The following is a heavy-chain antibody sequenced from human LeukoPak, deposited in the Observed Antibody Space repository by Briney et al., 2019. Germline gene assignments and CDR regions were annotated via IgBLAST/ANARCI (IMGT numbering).Heavy chain of an antibody. CDR3: ARGVAAPELNWFDP. J-gene: IGHJ5*02. CDR2: IYYSGST. V-gene: IGHV4-59*01. Sequence: SETLSLTCTVSGGSISSYYWSWIRQPPGKGLEWIGYIYYSGSTNYNPSLKSRVTISVDTSKNQFSLKLSSVTAADTAVYYCARGVAAPELNWFDPWGQGTLVTVSS. CDR1: GGSISSYY. D-gene: IGHD2-15*01.